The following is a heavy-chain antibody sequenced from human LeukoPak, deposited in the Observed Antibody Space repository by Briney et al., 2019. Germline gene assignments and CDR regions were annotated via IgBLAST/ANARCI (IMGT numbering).Heavy chain of an antibody. Sequence: PSETLSLTCTVSGGSISSSSYYWGWLRQPPGKGLECIGSSYYSGSTYYNPSLKSRVTISVDTSKNQFSLKLSSVTAADTAVYYCARVRYSSGWYPDYFDYWGQGTLVTVSS. J-gene: IGHJ4*02. CDR2: SYYSGST. V-gene: IGHV4-39*07. CDR1: GGSISSSSYY. D-gene: IGHD6-19*01. CDR3: ARVRYSSGWYPDYFDY.